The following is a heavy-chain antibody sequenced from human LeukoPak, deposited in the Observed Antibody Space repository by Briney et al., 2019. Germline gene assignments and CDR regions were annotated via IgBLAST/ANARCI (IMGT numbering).Heavy chain of an antibody. V-gene: IGHV4-59*01. D-gene: IGHD6-13*01. CDR3: ARGSIAAALNWFGP. Sequence: SETLSLTCTVSGGSISSYYWSWIRQPPGKGLEWIGYIYYSGSTNYNPSLKSRVTISVDTSKNQFSLKLSSVTAADTAVYYCARGSIAAALNWFGPWGQGTLVTVSS. CDR2: IYYSGST. J-gene: IGHJ5*02. CDR1: GGSISSYY.